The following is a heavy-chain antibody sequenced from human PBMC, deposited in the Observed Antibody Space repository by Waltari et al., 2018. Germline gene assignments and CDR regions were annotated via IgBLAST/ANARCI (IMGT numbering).Heavy chain of an antibody. J-gene: IGHJ3*02. D-gene: IGHD3-16*01. CDR1: RFTVSSHY. V-gene: IGHV3-53*01. CDR2: IYSGGST. CDR3: ARVYTADAFDI. Sequence: EVQLLESGGGLIQPGGSLRLSCAASRFTVSSHYMSWVRQAPGKGLEWVSVIYSGGSTYYADSVKGRFTISRDNSKNTLYLQMNSLRAEDTAVYYCARVYTADAFDIWGQGTMVTVSS.